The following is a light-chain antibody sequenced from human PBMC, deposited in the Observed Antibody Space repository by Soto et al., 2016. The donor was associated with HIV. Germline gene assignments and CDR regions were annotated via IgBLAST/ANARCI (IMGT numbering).Light chain of an antibody. CDR3: QVWDDTTDHVV. J-gene: IGLJ2*01. Sequence: SYELTQAPSVSVAPGKTATITCGGRTSRKVVHCTSRSQARPLALVVYDDSDRPSGIPARFSGLNSGNTATLTISGAEVGDEADYYCQVWDDTTDHVVFGGGTKLTVL. CDR2: DDS. V-gene: IGLV3-21*03. CDR1: TSRKV.